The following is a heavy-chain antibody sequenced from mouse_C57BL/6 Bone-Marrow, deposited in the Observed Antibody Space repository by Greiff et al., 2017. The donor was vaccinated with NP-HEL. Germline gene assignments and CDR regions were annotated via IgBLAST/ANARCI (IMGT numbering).Heavy chain of an antibody. CDR1: GFTFSDYY. Sequence: EVHLVESEGGLVQPGSSMKLSCTASGFTFSDYYMAWVRQVPEKGLEWVANINYDGSSTYYLDSLKSRFIISRDNAKNILYLQMSSLKSEDTATYYCARHGTTVVDYAMDYWGQGTSVTVSS. CDR3: ARHGTTVVDYAMDY. J-gene: IGHJ4*01. V-gene: IGHV5-16*01. CDR2: INYDGSST. D-gene: IGHD1-1*01.